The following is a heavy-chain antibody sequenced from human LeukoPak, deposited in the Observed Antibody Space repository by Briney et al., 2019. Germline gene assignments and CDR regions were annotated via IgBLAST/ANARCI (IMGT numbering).Heavy chain of an antibody. CDR3: ARHRVLRYFDSLFYFDY. D-gene: IGHD3-9*01. V-gene: IGHV4-61*02. CDR2: IYTSGST. Sequence: SETLSLTCTVSGGSISSGSYYWSWMRQPAGKGLEWIGRIYTSGSTNYNPSLKSRVTISVDTSKNQLSLKLSSVTAADTAVYYCARHRVLRYFDSLFYFDYWGQGTLVTVSS. J-gene: IGHJ4*02. CDR1: GGSISSGSYY.